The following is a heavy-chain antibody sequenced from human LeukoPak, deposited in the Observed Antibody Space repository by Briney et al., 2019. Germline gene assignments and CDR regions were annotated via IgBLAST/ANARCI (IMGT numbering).Heavy chain of an antibody. CDR3: ARDYYDSSGSQSLPSDY. D-gene: IGHD3-22*01. CDR2: INPNSGRT. J-gene: IGHJ4*02. V-gene: IGHV1-2*02. Sequence: GASVKVSFKSSGYTFTFYYMHWVRQAPGQGREGMGWINPNSGRTNYAQKFQGRVTTTRDTSISTAYMELSRLRSDDTAVYYCARDYYDSSGSQSLPSDYWGQGTLVTVSS. CDR1: GYTFTFYY.